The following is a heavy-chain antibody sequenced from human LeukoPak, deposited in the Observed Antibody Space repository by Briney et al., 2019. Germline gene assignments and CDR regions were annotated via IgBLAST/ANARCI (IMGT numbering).Heavy chain of an antibody. CDR3: ARITEGYSYGGYFDY. J-gene: IGHJ4*02. Sequence: PGGPLRLSCAASGFTFSSFAMSWVRQAPGKGLEYVSAISSNGGGTYYANSVKGRFTISRDNSKNTLYLQVGSLRVEDMGVYYCARITEGYSYGGYFDYWGQGTLVTVSS. D-gene: IGHD5-18*01. CDR1: GFTFSSFA. CDR2: ISSNGGGT. V-gene: IGHV3-64*01.